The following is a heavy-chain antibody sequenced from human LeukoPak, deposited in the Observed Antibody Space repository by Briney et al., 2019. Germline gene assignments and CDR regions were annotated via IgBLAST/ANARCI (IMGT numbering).Heavy chain of an antibody. CDR1: GGSFSGYY. CDR2: INHSGST. V-gene: IGHV4-34*01. J-gene: IGHJ4*02. Sequence: SETLSLTCAVYGGSFSGYYWTWIRQPPGKGLEWIGEINHSGSTNYNPSLRSRVPVSVDTSKNQFSLKMSSVTAADTAVYYCARGVKEGGTYVIDYWGQRIMVTVSS. D-gene: IGHD1-26*01. CDR3: ARGVKEGGTYVIDY.